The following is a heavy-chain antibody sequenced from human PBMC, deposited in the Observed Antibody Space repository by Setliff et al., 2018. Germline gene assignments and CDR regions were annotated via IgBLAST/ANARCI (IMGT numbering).Heavy chain of an antibody. J-gene: IGHJ4*02. CDR3: ARFLNPRDGYQNSPGFDF. D-gene: IGHD5-12*01. CDR2: INHSGST. Sequence: ETLSLTCAVYGGSFSDYNWSWIRQPPGKGLEWIGEINHSGSTNYNPSLKSRVTISIDTSKNQFSLKLNSVTAADTAVYYCARFLNPRDGYQNSPGFDFWGQGTLVTVSS. CDR1: GGSFSDYN. V-gene: IGHV4-34*01.